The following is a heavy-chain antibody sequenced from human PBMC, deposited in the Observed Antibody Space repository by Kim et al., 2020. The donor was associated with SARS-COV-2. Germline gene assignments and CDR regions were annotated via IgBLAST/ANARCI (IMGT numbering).Heavy chain of an antibody. J-gene: IGHJ5*02. D-gene: IGHD3-10*01. CDR3: ARILRGSDNWFDP. V-gene: IGHV1-69*02. Sequence: YAQKFQCRVTITADKSTSTAYMELSSRRSEDTAVYYCARILRGSDNWFDPWGQGTLVTVSS.